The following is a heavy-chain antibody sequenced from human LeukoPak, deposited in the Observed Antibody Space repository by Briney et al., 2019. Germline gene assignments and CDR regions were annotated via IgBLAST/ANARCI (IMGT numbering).Heavy chain of an antibody. D-gene: IGHD2/OR15-2a*01. CDR1: GSYW. CDR3: FSFYEKY. CDR2: INSDGSWT. V-gene: IGHV3-74*01. J-gene: IGHJ4*02. Sequence: PGGSLRLSCAASGSYWVHWVRQAPGKGLAGVSHINSDGSWTRYADSLKGRFTISKDNAKNTVYLQMNNLSAEDTAVYYCFSFYEKYWGRGTLVTVSS.